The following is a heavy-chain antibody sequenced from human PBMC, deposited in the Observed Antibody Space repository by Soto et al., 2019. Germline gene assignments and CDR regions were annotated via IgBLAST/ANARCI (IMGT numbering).Heavy chain of an antibody. CDR3: AKDGVGGAGQLWLVRFPDY. J-gene: IGHJ4*02. CDR2: ISSDGSNK. D-gene: IGHD6-19*01. Sequence: QVQLVESGGGVVQPGRSLRLSCAASGFTFSSYGMHWVRQAPGKGLEWVAVISSDGSNKYYTDSLKGRFTISRDNSENTLYLQMNSLRAEDTAVYYCAKDGVGGAGQLWLVRFPDYWGQGTQVTVSS. CDR1: GFTFSSYG. V-gene: IGHV3-30*18.